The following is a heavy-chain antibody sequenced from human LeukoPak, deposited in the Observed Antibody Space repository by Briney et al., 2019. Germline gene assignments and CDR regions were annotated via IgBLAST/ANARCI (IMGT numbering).Heavy chain of an antibody. Sequence: GRSLRLSCAASGFTFSTSGMNWVRQAPGKGLEWVAVIWSDGSEKRYADSVKGRFTISRDNSKSTLYLQMNSLRAEDTAVYYCVSGSDTSGYYFYWGQGTLVTVSS. CDR1: GFTFSTSG. J-gene: IGHJ4*02. CDR3: VSGSDTSGYYFY. D-gene: IGHD3-22*01. V-gene: IGHV3-33*08. CDR2: IWSDGSEK.